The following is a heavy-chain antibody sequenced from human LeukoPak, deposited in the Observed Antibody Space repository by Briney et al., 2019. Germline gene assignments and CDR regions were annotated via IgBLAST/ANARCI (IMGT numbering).Heavy chain of an antibody. CDR1: GGTFSSYA. J-gene: IGHJ4*02. CDR2: IIPIFGTA. D-gene: IGHD4-17*01. CDR3: ARTPPDYGDYVLGY. V-gene: IGHV1-69*01. Sequence: EASVKVSCKASGGTFSSYAISWVRQAPGQGLEWMGGIIPIFGTANYAQKFQGRVTITADESTSTAYMELSSLRSEDTAVNYCARTPPDYGDYVLGYWGQGTLVTVSS.